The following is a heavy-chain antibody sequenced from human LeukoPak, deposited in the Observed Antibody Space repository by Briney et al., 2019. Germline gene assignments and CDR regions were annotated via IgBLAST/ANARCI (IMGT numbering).Heavy chain of an antibody. J-gene: IGHJ4*02. D-gene: IGHD2-15*01. CDR1: GYTFTGYY. Sequence: ASVTVSCRASGYTFTGYYMHWVGQAPGQGVEGRRWIHPNSGGKNYEQKFQGRGTMTRDTSITTAYLELSRLRSDDTAVYYSARSGGSGVQFDYWGQGTLVIVSS. V-gene: IGHV1-2*02. CDR3: ARSGGSGVQFDY. CDR2: IHPNSGGK.